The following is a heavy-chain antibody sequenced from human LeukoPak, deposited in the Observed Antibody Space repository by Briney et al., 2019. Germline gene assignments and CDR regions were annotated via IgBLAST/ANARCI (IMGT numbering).Heavy chain of an antibody. J-gene: IGHJ4*02. CDR3: ARATDSSGCCTFDY. CDR1: GFTVSDNY. CDR2: IYSGGST. Sequence: GGSLRLSCAASGFTVSDNYMTWARQAAGKGLDWVSLIYSGGSTYYADSVKGRFTISRDNSKNTLYLQMNSLRAEDTAVYYCARATDSSGCCTFDYWGQGTLVTVSS. V-gene: IGHV3-53*01. D-gene: IGHD6-19*01.